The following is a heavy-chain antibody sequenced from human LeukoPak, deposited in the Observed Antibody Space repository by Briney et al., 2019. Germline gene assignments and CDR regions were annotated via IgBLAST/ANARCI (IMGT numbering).Heavy chain of an antibody. CDR2: IYYSGST. D-gene: IGHD3-10*01. J-gene: IGHJ3*02. CDR1: GGSISSGDYY. Sequence: SQTLSLTCTVSGGSISSGDYYWSWIPQPPGKGLEWIGYIYYSGSTYYNPSLKSRLTISVDTSKNQFSLKLSSVTAADTAVYYCARVGGGSYGSGSYPDAFDIWGQGTRVTVSS. V-gene: IGHV4-30-4*01. CDR3: ARVGGGSYGSGSYPDAFDI.